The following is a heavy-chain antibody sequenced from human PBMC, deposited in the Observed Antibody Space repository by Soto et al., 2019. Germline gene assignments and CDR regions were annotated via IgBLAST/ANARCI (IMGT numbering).Heavy chain of an antibody. J-gene: IGHJ4*02. CDR3: ARGPRFNYFDY. Sequence: PGGSLRLSCADSGFIFSSYWMHWARQGPGKGLVWVSRISSDGSSTTYADSVKGRFTISRDNAKNTLYLQMNSLRAEDTALYFCARGPRFNYFDYWGQGTLVTVSS. D-gene: IGHD3-16*01. V-gene: IGHV3-74*01. CDR2: ISSDGSST. CDR1: GFIFSSYW.